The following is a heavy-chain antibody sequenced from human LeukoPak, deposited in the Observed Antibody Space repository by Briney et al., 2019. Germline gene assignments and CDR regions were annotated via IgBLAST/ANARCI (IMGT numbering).Heavy chain of an antibody. V-gene: IGHV3-74*01. CDR3: ARDRISVYGGNSYYYYYYMDV. CDR2: INSDGSST. Sequence: GGSLRLSCAASGFTFISYWVHWVRQAPGKGPVWVSRINSDGSSTSYADSVKGRFTISRDNAKNTLYLQMNSLRAEDTAVYYCARDRISVYGGNSYYYYYYMDVWGKGTTVTVSS. J-gene: IGHJ6*03. D-gene: IGHD4-23*01. CDR1: GFTFISYW.